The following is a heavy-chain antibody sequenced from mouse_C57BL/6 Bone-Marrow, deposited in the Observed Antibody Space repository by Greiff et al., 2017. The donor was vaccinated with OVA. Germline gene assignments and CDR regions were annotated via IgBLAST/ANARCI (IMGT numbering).Heavy chain of an antibody. CDR3: TTGTANWDWAY. D-gene: IGHD4-1*01. CDR1: GFNIKDDY. CDR2: IDPENGDT. J-gene: IGHJ3*01. V-gene: IGHV14-4*01. Sequence: EVQLQQSGAELVRPGASVKLSCTASGFNIKDDYMHWVKQRPEQGLEWIGWIDPENGDTEYASKFQGKATITADTSSNTAYLQLSSLTSEDTAVYYCTTGTANWDWAYWGQGTLVTVSA.